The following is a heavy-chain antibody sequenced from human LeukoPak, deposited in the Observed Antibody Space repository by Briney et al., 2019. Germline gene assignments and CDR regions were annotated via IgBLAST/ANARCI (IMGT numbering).Heavy chain of an antibody. D-gene: IGHD3-9*01. Sequence: ASVKVSCKASGGTFSSYAITWMRQAPGQGLEWIGGVIPIFGTTNYAQNFQGRVTITADESTRTAYMELSSLRSGDTAVYYCARSMTSYVFDYWGQGTLVTVSS. J-gene: IGHJ4*02. CDR3: ARSMTSYVFDY. CDR2: VIPIFGTT. CDR1: GGTFSSYA. V-gene: IGHV1-69*13.